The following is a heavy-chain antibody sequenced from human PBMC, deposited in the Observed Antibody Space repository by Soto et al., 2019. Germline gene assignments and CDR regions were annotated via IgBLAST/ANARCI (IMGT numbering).Heavy chain of an antibody. J-gene: IGHJ4*02. V-gene: IGHV1-18*01. Sequence: ASVKVSCKASGYTFTSYGISWVRQAPGQGLEWMGWISAYNGNTNYAQKLQGRVTMTTDTSTSTAYMELRSLRSDDTAVYYCARYLTPLYSSSWCSDYWGQGTLVTVPS. CDR1: GYTFTSYG. CDR3: ARYLTPLYSSSWCSDY. CDR2: ISAYNGNT. D-gene: IGHD6-13*01.